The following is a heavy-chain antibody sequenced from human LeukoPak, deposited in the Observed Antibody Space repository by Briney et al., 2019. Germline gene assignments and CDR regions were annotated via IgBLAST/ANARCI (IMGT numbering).Heavy chain of an antibody. D-gene: IGHD4-11*01. V-gene: IGHV3-48*04. J-gene: IGHJ6*03. CDR3: ARVSRGVTTSNYYYYMDV. CDR1: GSTFSSYS. CDR2: ISSSSSTI. Sequence: GGSLRLSCAASGSTFSSYSMNWVRQAPGKGLEWVSYISSSSSTIYYADSVKGRFTISRDNAKNSLYLQMNSLRAEDTAVYYCARVSRGVTTSNYYYYMDVWGKGTTVTVSS.